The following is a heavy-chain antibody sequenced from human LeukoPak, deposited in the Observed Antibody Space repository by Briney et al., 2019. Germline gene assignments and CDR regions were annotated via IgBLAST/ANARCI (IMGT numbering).Heavy chain of an antibody. CDR3: AAGGRSGY. D-gene: IGHD2-15*01. CDR1: GFTFSSYA. J-gene: IGHJ4*02. CDR2: ISNDGKTT. Sequence: PGGSLRLSCAASGFTFSSYAMFWVRQVPGKGLVSVSRISNDGKTTLYADSVKGRFTISRDSAKNTVYLQMSSLRAEDTAVYFCAAGGRSGYWGQGTLVTVSS. V-gene: IGHV3-74*01.